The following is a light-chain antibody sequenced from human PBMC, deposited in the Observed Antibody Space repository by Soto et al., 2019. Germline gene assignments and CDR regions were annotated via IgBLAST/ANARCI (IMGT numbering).Light chain of an antibody. V-gene: IGLV2-8*01. Sequence: QSALTQPPSASGSPGQSVTISCTGTSSDVGKYDYVSWFQHHPGKAPKLIIYEVSKRPSGVPDRFSGSKSGSTASLTVSGLQTEDEADYYCQSYDSSLSREVFGGGTKLTVL. CDR2: EVS. J-gene: IGLJ2*01. CDR1: SSDVGKYDY. CDR3: QSYDSSLSREV.